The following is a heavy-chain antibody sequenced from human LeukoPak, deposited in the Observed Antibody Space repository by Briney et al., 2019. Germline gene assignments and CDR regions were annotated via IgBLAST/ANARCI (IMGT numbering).Heavy chain of an antibody. Sequence: SQTLSLTCAVSGDSIGSGDYSWNWIRQPPGKGLEWIGSIYHSGSTYYSPSLKSRVTMSVDRSKNQFSLKLSSVTAADTAVYYCARGTGIITSCSVWGQGTLVTVSS. CDR3: ARGTGIITSCSV. J-gene: IGHJ4*02. V-gene: IGHV4-30-2*01. CDR2: IYHSGST. D-gene: IGHD2-2*01. CDR1: GDSIGSGDYS.